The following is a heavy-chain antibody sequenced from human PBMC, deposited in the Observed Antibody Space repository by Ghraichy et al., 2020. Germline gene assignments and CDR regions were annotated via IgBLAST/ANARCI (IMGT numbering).Heavy chain of an antibody. CDR1: GFTFSSYV. Sequence: GGSLRLSCAASGFTFSSYVMSWVRQAPGKGLEWVSGISGSGGSTFYADSVKGQFTISRDNSKNTLYLQMNSLRADDTAIYYCAKDSGAGYSGYPWGQGTLVTVSS. D-gene: IGHD5-12*01. J-gene: IGHJ5*02. CDR3: AKDSGAGYSGYP. V-gene: IGHV3-23*01. CDR2: ISGSGGST.